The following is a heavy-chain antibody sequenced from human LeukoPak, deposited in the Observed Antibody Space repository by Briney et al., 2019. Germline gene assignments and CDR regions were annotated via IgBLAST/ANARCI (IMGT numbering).Heavy chain of an antibody. CDR1: EFTFDDYA. D-gene: IGHD6-19*01. V-gene: IGHV3-9*01. Sequence: GGSLRLSCAASEFTFDDYAMHWVRQAPGKGLEWVSGISWNSGSIGYADSVKGRFTISRDNAKNSLYLQMNSLRAEDTALYYCAKDRGSGWKGPYYYYYGMDVWGQGTTVTVSS. J-gene: IGHJ6*02. CDR2: ISWNSGSI. CDR3: AKDRGSGWKGPYYYYYGMDV.